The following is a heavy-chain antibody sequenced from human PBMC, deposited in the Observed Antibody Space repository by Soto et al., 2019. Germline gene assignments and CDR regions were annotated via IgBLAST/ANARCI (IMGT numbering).Heavy chain of an antibody. D-gene: IGHD3-22*01. J-gene: IGHJ4*02. V-gene: IGHV4-59*08. CDR1: GGSISSYY. CDR3: AGGYYDSSGYLAPVGY. CDR2: IYYSGST. Sequence: PSETLSLTCTVSGGSISSYYWSSIRQPPGKGLEWIGYIYYSGSTNYNPSLKSRVTISVDTSKNQFSLKLSSVTAADTAVYYCAGGYYDSSGYLAPVGYWGQGTLVTVSS.